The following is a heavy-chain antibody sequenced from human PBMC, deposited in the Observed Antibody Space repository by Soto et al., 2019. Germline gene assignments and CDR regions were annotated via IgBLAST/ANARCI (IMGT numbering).Heavy chain of an antibody. Sequence: ASVKVSCKASGYTLTSFAIHWVRQATGKGLEWMGCLDPNDGETIYAQKFQGRVTMTEDTSIDTAYMELSSLRSEDTAVYYCAPATAKDAFDIWGQGTMVTVS. D-gene: IGHD4-17*01. J-gene: IGHJ3*02. CDR1: GYTLTSFA. CDR3: APATAKDAFDI. V-gene: IGHV1-24*01. CDR2: LDPNDGET.